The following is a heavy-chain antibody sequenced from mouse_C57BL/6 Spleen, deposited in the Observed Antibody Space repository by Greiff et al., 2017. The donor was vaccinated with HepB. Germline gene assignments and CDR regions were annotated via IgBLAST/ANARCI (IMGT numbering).Heavy chain of an antibody. J-gene: IGHJ4*01. CDR1: GYTFTSYW. CDR2: IYPGSGST. Sequence: QVQLQQPGAELVKPGASVKMSCKASGYTFTSYWITWVKQRPGQGLEWIGDIYPGSGSTNYNEKFKSKATLTVDTSSSTAYMQLSSLTSEDSAVYYCARSGRDLLWMDYWGQGTSVTVSS. CDR3: ARSGRDLLWMDY. V-gene: IGHV1-55*01. D-gene: IGHD2-1*01.